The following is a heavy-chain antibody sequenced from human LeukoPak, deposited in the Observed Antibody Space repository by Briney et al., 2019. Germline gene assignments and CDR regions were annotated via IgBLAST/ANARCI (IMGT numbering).Heavy chain of an antibody. Sequence: PGGSLRLSCAASGFIFRNYGMSWVRQAPGKGLEWVSTVHGRNYYADSVKGRFIIFRDDSRSTLYLQMDNLRVEDTAVYYCAKDQPGDGYNSIWGQGTLVTVSS. CDR3: AKDQPGDGYNSI. D-gene: IGHD5-24*01. CDR1: GFIFRNYG. CDR2: VHGRN. J-gene: IGHJ4*02. V-gene: IGHV3-23*01.